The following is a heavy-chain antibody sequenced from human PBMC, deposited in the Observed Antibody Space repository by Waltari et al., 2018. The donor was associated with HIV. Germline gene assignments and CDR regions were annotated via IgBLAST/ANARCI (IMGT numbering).Heavy chain of an antibody. CDR3: ARGHGHYGGNPGAFDI. D-gene: IGHD4-17*01. J-gene: IGHJ3*02. Sequence: QVQLVQSGAEVKKPGASVKVSCKASGYTFTSYEINWVRQATGQGLEWMGWMNPNSGNTGYAQKFQGRVTMTRNTSISTAYMELSSLRSEDTAVYYCARGHGHYGGNPGAFDIWGQGTMVTVSS. CDR2: MNPNSGNT. V-gene: IGHV1-8*01. CDR1: GYTFTSYE.